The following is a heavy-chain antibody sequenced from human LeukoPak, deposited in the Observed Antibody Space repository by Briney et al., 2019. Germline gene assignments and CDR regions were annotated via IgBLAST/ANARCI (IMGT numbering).Heavy chain of an antibody. D-gene: IGHD3-22*01. V-gene: IGHV1-69*04. J-gene: IGHJ5*02. Sequence: GSSVEVSCKASGGTFSSYAISWVRQAPGQGLEWMGRINPILGIANYAQKFQGRVTITADKSTSTAYMELSSLRSEDTAVYYCARAPSGGYYYDSSGYSLFDPWGQGTLVTVSS. CDR1: GGTFSSYA. CDR3: ARAPSGGYYYDSSGYSLFDP. CDR2: INPILGIA.